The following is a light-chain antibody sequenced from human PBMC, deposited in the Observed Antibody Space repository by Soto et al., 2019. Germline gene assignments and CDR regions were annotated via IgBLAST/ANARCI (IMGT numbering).Light chain of an antibody. CDR1: RDIGSD. J-gene: IGKJ1*01. Sequence: QMTQSPSSLSATVGDRITITCRASRDIGSDLSWYQQKPGKAPKLLIYKASTLKSGVPSRFSGSGSGTEFTLTISSLQPDDFATYYCQHYNSYSEAFGQGTKV. CDR2: KAS. V-gene: IGKV1-5*03. CDR3: QHYNSYSEA.